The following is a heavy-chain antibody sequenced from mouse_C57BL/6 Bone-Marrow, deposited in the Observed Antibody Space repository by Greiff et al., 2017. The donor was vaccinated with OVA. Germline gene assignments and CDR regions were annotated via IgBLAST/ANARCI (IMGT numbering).Heavy chain of an antibody. CDR2: ISDGGSYT. CDR3: ARGRDYYGNPWFAY. J-gene: IGHJ3*01. Sequence: DVMLVESGGGLVKPGGSLKLSCAASGFTFSSYAMSWVRQTPEKRLEWVATISDGGSYTYYPDNVKGRFTISRDNAKNNLYLQMSHLKSEDTAMYYCARGRDYYGNPWFAYWGQGTLVTVSA. D-gene: IGHD2-1*01. CDR1: GFTFSSYA. V-gene: IGHV5-4*03.